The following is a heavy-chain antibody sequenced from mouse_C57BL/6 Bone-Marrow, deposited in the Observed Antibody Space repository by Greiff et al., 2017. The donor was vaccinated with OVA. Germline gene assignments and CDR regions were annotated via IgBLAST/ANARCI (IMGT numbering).Heavy chain of an antibody. D-gene: IGHD1-1*01. J-gene: IGHJ3*01. CDR2: INPSSGYT. V-gene: IGHV1-4*01. CDR3: ANYYGSSSFAY. Sequence: VKLMESGAELARPGASVKMSCKASGYTFTSYTMHWVKQRPGQGLEWIGYINPSSGYTKYNQKFKDKATLTADKSSSTAYMQLSSLTSEDSAVYYCANYYGSSSFAYWGQGTLVTVSA. CDR1: GYTFTSYT.